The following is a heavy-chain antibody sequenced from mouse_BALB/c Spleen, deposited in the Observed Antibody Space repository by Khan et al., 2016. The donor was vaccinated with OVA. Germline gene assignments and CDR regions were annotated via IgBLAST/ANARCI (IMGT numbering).Heavy chain of an antibody. CDR1: GYSITSGYA. CDR3: ARGYYYGYYCDY. CDR2: ISYSGVT. D-gene: IGHD1-1*01. J-gene: IGHJ2*01. V-gene: IGHV3-2*02. Sequence: EVQLQESGPGLVKPSQSLSLTCTVTGYSITSGYAWNWIRQFPGNKLEWMGYISYSGVTSYTPSLKSRISITRDTSKNQSFLQLNSVTTEDTATYYCARGYYYGYYCDYWGQGTTLTVSS.